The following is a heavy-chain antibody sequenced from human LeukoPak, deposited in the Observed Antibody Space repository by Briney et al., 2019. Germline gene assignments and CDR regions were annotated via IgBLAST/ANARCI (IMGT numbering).Heavy chain of an antibody. V-gene: IGHV3-30*18. J-gene: IGHJ5*02. CDR1: GFRFSYYG. CDR3: AKDLYGSGWYNYFDP. Sequence: GRSLRLSFVASGFRFSYYGMHWVRPAPGKGLEWVAMTSRDGSAEYYGDSVRGRFSISRDNSKNTLYLQMNSLRPEDTAVYHCAKDLYGSGWYNYFDPWGQGALVTVSS. D-gene: IGHD6-19*01. CDR2: TSRDGSAE.